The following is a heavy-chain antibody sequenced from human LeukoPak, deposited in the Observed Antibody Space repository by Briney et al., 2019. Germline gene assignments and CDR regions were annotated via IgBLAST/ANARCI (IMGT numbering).Heavy chain of an antibody. V-gene: IGHV4-34*01. J-gene: IGHJ4*02. CDR3: ARGRQQLVRYFDY. CDR1: GGSFSGYY. CDR2: INHSGST. Sequence: SETLSLTCAVCGGSFSGYYWSWIRQPPGKGLEWIGEINHSGSTNYNPSLKSRVTISVDTSKNQFSLKLSSVTAADTAVYYCARGRQQLVRYFDYWGQGTLVTVSS. D-gene: IGHD6-13*01.